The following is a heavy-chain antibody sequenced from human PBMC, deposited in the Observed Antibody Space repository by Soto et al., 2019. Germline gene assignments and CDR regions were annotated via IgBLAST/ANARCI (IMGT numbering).Heavy chain of an antibody. V-gene: IGHV3-48*03. CDR1: GFSFNTYE. CDR2: ISTSGSTI. D-gene: IGHD1-26*01. J-gene: IGHJ4*02. Sequence: EVQLVESGGGLVQPGGSLRLSCAASGFSFNTYEMNWVRQAPGKGLEWVSYISTSGSTIYYADSVKGRFTTSRDNGKNSLYLQMNSPIAEDTAVYYCAYGGSCDYWGQGTQVTVSS. CDR3: AYGGSCDY.